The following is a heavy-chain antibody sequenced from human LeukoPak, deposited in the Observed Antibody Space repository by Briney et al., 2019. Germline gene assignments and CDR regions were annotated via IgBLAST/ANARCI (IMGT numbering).Heavy chain of an antibody. J-gene: IGHJ5*02. Sequence: GGSLRLSWAASGFPFRRYEMNLGRPAPGKGLEGVSYISSSGGTIYYADSVKGRFTISRDNAKNSLYLQMNSLRAEDTAVYYCARDGYLATTSWGQGTLVTVSS. V-gene: IGHV3-48*03. CDR3: ARDGYLATTS. CDR2: ISSSGGTI. CDR1: GFPFRRYE. D-gene: IGHD2/OR15-2a*01.